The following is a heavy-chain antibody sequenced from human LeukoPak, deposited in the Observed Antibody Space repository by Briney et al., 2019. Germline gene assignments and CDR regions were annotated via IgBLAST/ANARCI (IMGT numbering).Heavy chain of an antibody. CDR3: ARGGAVIIDPSLGWFDP. CDR1: GFTFKSYT. D-gene: IGHD3-22*01. CDR2: ILYDGSDK. J-gene: IGHJ5*02. V-gene: IGHV3-30*04. Sequence: GGSLRLSCTASGFTFKSYTIHWVRHAPGKGLEWVALILYDGSDKYKADSVKGRFIISRDNSKNTVYLQMNSLRVEDTAVYYCARGGAVIIDPSLGWFDPWGQGTLVTVSS.